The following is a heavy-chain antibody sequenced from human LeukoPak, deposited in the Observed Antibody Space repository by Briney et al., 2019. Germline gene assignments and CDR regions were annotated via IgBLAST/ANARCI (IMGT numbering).Heavy chain of an antibody. Sequence: AGGSLRLSCAASGFTFSSYAMHWVRQAPGKGLEWVAVISYDGSNKYYADSVKGRFTISGDNSKNTLYLQMNSLRAEDTAVYYCARERGFRIAAAAKKYNWFDPWGQGTLVTVSS. CDR3: ARERGFRIAAAAKKYNWFDP. J-gene: IGHJ5*02. CDR2: ISYDGSNK. V-gene: IGHV3-30*01. D-gene: IGHD6-13*01. CDR1: GFTFSSYA.